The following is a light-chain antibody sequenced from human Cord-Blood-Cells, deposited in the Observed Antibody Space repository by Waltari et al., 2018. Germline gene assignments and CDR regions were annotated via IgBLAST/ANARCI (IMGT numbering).Light chain of an antibody. V-gene: IGLV2-8*01. Sequence: QSALTQPPSASGSPGQSVTISCTGTSSAVGGYNYVSWYQQHPGKAPKLMIYEVSKGPSGVPVRFSGSKSGNAAALTVSGLQAEDEADYYCSSYAGSNNLVFGGGTKLTVL. CDR1: SSAVGGYNY. J-gene: IGLJ2*01. CDR2: EVS. CDR3: SSYAGSNNLV.